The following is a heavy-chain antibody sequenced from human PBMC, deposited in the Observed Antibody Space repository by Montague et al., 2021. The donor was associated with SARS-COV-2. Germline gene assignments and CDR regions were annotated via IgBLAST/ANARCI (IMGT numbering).Heavy chain of an antibody. CDR3: ARGGDMNWFDP. J-gene: IGHJ5*02. CDR1: GGSISSYY. D-gene: IGHD2-21*01. V-gene: IGHV4-59*01. Sequence: SETLSLTCTVFGGSISSYYWSWIRQPPGKGLEWIGYIYYSGSTNYNPSLKSRVTISVGTSKNQFSLKLSSVTAADTAVYYCARGGDMNWFDPWGQGTLVTVSS. CDR2: IYYSGST.